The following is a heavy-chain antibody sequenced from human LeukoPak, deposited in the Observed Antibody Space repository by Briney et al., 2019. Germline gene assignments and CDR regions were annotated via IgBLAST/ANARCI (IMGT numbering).Heavy chain of an antibody. J-gene: IGHJ4*02. V-gene: IGHV1-8*02. Sequence: ASVKVSCKASGYTFTSYDINWVRQASGQGLEWMGWMNPNNGNAGYAQKFQDKVTMTRDTSISTAYMELSSLRSEDTAIYYCARGAWYNSAYTALHYFDYWGQGTLVTVSS. D-gene: IGHD6-19*01. CDR3: ARGAWYNSAYTALHYFDY. CDR2: MNPNNGNA. CDR1: GYTFTSYD.